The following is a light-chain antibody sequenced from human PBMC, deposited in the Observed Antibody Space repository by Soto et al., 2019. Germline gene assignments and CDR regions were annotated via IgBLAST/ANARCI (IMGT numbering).Light chain of an antibody. CDR2: GNS. CDR1: SSNIGAGYD. Sequence: QSVLRQPPSVSGAPGQRVTISCTGSSSNIGAGYDVHWYQQLPGTAPKLLIYGNSNRPSGVPDRFSGSKSGTSASLAITGLQAEYEADYYCQSDDSSLSVLFGGGTKLTVL. J-gene: IGLJ2*01. CDR3: QSDDSSLSVL. V-gene: IGLV1-40*01.